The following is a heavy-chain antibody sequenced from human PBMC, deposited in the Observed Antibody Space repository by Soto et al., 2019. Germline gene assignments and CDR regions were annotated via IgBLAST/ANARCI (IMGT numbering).Heavy chain of an antibody. J-gene: IGHJ4*02. Sequence: QNLSLTCTVSVGSISSSSYYWGWILEARGQGLEWIGSIYYSGTTYYNPSLKSRVTISVDTSKNQFSLKLSSVTAADTAVYYCARHRGYYDILTGYYTELNFDYWGQGTLVTGSS. CDR2: IYYSGTT. D-gene: IGHD3-9*01. CDR3: ARHRGYYDILTGYYTELNFDY. V-gene: IGHV4-39*01. CDR1: VGSISSSSYY.